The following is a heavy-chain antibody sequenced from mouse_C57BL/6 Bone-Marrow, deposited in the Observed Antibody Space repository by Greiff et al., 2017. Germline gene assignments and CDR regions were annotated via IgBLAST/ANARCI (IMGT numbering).Heavy chain of an antibody. CDR2: ISYDGSN. CDR3: ARGIPFNN. J-gene: IGHJ2*01. V-gene: IGHV3-6*01. Sequence: EVKLMESGPGLVKPSQSLSLTCSVTGYSITSGYYWNWIRQFPGNKLEWMGYISYDGSNNYNPSLKNRISITRDTSTNQFFLKLNSVTTEDTATYYCARGIPFNNWGQGTTLTVSS. CDR1: GYSITSGYY.